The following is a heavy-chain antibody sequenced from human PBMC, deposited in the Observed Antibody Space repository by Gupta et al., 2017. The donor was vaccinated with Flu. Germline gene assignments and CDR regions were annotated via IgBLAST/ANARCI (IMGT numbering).Heavy chain of an antibody. J-gene: IGHJ4*02. Sequence: YWTWIRQPPGKGLEWIGYIYYSGITNYNPSLKSRVTISVDTSKKQFSLKLSSVTAADTAVYYCTRGYITFDYWGQGTLVTVSS. D-gene: IGHD1-20*01. CDR2: IYYSGIT. V-gene: IGHV4-59*01. CDR1: Y. CDR3: TRGYITFDY.